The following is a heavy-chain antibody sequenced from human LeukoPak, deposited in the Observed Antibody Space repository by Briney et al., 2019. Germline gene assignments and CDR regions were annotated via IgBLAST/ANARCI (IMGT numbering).Heavy chain of an antibody. CDR1: GYTLTELS. CDR3: ATALTLRGEYYFDY. J-gene: IGHJ4*02. Sequence: ASVKVSCKVSGYTLTELSMHWVRQAPGKGLEWMGGFDPEDGETIYAQKFQGRVTMTEDTSTDTAYMELSSLRSEDTAVYYCATALTLRGEYYFDYWGQGTLVTASP. V-gene: IGHV1-24*01. CDR2: FDPEDGET. D-gene: IGHD4-17*01.